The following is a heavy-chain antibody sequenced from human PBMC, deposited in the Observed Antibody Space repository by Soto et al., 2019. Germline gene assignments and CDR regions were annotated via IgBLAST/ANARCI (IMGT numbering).Heavy chain of an antibody. CDR1: GLTLGDYW. CDR3: AGGLGWESEF. Sequence: EVQLVESGGGLVQPGGSLRLSCAASGLTLGDYWMNWVRQAPGKGLEWVANIKKDGSEKNYVDAVKGRFTISRDNAKNSLFLQMNSLRAEDTAVYYCAGGLGWESEFWGPGTHVTVSS. J-gene: IGHJ4*02. D-gene: IGHD6-19*01. V-gene: IGHV3-7*05. CDR2: IKKDGSEK.